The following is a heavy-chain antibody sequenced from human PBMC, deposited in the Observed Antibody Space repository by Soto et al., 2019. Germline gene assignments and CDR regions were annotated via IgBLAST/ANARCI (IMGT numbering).Heavy chain of an antibody. D-gene: IGHD3-3*01. CDR1: GFSLSNARMG. J-gene: IGHJ2*01. CDR2: IFSNDEK. V-gene: IGHV2-26*01. Sequence: QVTLKESGPVLVKPTETLTLTCTVSGFSLSNARMGVSWIRQPPGKALEWLAHIFSNDEKSYSTSLKSRLTISKATSKSQVVLTMTNMDPVDTATYYCARITIFGVAAGGWYFDLWGRGTLVTVSS. CDR3: ARITIFGVAAGGWYFDL.